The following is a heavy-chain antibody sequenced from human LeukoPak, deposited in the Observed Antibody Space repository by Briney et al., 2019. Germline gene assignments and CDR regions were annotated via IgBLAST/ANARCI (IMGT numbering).Heavy chain of an antibody. Sequence: GASAKVSCKASGYTFTANYIHWVRQAPGQGLEWMGWVNPNTGATDYAQEFQGRVTMTRDASISTAYMELRGLFSDDTAVYYCARAAVISSRVRMAFDIWGQGTVVTVSS. J-gene: IGHJ3*02. D-gene: IGHD4-23*01. V-gene: IGHV1-2*02. CDR2: VNPNTGAT. CDR3: ARAAVISSRVRMAFDI. CDR1: GYTFTANY.